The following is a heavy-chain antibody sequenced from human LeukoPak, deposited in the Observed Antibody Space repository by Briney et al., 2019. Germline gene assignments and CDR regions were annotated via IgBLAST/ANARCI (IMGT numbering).Heavy chain of an antibody. Sequence: PGGSLRLSCAASGFTFSSYSMNWVRQAPGKGLEWVSSISSSSSYTYYADSVKGRFTISRDNAKNPLYLQMNGLRAEDSAVYYCGGRTPGLFDCWGQGTLVT. CDR3: GGRTPGLFDC. CDR2: ISSSSSYT. J-gene: IGHJ4*02. V-gene: IGHV3-21*01. CDR1: GFTFSSYS. D-gene: IGHD1-26*01.